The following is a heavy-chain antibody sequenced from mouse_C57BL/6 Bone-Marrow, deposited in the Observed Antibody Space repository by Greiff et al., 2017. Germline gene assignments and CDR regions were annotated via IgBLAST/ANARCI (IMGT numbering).Heavy chain of an antibody. J-gene: IGHJ2*01. CDR2: ISYSGST. V-gene: IGHV3-8*01. CDR3: ARSPTAQAYRYYFDY. CDR1: GYSITSDY. Sequence: VQLKESGPGLAKPSQTLSLTCSVTGYSITSDYWNWVRKFPGNKLEYMGYISYSGSTYYNPSLKSRISITRDTSKNQYYLQLNSVTTEDTATYYCARSPTAQAYRYYFDYWGQGTTLTVSS. D-gene: IGHD3-2*02.